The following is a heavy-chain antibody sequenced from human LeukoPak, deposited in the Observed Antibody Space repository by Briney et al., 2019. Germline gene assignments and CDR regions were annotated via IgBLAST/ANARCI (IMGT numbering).Heavy chain of an antibody. CDR2: ISGSGGST. D-gene: IGHD4-11*01. CDR3: AKDSDYSIGYFDY. CDR1: GFTFSSYG. Sequence: GRSLRLSCAASGFTFSSYGMHWVRQAPGKGLEWVSAISGSGGSTYYADSVKGRFTISRDNSKNTLYLQMNSLRAEDTAVYYCAKDSDYSIGYFDYWGQGTLVTVSS. J-gene: IGHJ4*02. V-gene: IGHV3-23*01.